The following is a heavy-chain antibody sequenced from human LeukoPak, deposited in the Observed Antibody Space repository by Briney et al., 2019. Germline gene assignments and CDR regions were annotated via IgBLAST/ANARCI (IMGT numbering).Heavy chain of an antibody. D-gene: IGHD3-10*01. CDR3: ARADWLALRVRREFDGMDV. V-gene: IGHV1-2*04. Sequence: ASVKVSCKASGYTFTGYYMHWVRQAPGQGLEWMGWINPNSGGTNYAQKFQGWVTMTRDTSISTAYMELSRLRSDDTAVYYCARADWLALRVRREFDGMDVWGQGTTVTVSS. CDR2: INPNSGGT. J-gene: IGHJ6*02. CDR1: GYTFTGYY.